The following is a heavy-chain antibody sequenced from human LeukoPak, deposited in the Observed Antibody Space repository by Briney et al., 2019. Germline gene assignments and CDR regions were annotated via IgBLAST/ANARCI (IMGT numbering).Heavy chain of an antibody. V-gene: IGHV4-59*01. Sequence: SETLSLTCTVSGGSISSYYWSWIRQPPGKGPEWIGYIYYSGSTNYNPSLKSRVTISVDTSKNQFSLKLSSVTAADTAVYYCARDASYYDSSGYSFFDIWGQGTMVTVSS. D-gene: IGHD3-22*01. J-gene: IGHJ3*02. CDR1: GGSISSYY. CDR3: ARDASYYDSSGYSFFDI. CDR2: IYYSGST.